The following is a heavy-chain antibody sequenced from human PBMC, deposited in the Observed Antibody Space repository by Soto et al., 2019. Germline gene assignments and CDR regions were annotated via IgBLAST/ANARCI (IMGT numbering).Heavy chain of an antibody. D-gene: IGHD3-3*01. V-gene: IGHV3-23*01. Sequence: PGGSLRLSCAASGFTFSSYAMSWVRQAPGKGLEWVSEISGSGDTIYYTNSVKGRFTVSRDNYKSTLYLQMNSLRAEDAGLYYCAKDLEGVVAGYLDSWGEGIMVTVSS. CDR1: GFTFSSYA. J-gene: IGHJ4*02. CDR2: ISGSGDTI. CDR3: AKDLEGVVAGYLDS.